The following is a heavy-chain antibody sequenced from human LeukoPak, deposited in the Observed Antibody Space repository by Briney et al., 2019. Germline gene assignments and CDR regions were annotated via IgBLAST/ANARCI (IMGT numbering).Heavy chain of an antibody. CDR3: ARGAYGDYVSNWFDP. CDR2: INHSGST. CDR1: GGSFSGYY. V-gene: IGHV4-34*01. J-gene: IGHJ5*02. D-gene: IGHD4-17*01. Sequence: SETLSLTCAVYGGSFSGYYWSWIRQPRGKGVEGIGEINHSGSTNYNPSLTSRGTISVATSKNQFSLKLSSVTGAATALYYWARGAYGDYVSNWFDPWGQGTLVTVSS.